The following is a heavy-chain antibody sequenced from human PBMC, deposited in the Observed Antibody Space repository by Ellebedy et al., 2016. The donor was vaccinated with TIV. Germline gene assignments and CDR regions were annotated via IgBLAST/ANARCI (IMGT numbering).Heavy chain of an antibody. CDR3: ARDSIAVAGTDAFDI. D-gene: IGHD6-19*01. CDR1: GYSISSGYY. V-gene: IGHV4-38-2*02. Sequence: SETLSLXCTVSGYSISSGYYWGWIRQPPGKGLEWIGSIYHSGSTYYNPSLKSRVTISVDTSKNQFSLKLSSVTAADTAVYYCARDSIAVAGTDAFDIWGQGTMVTVSS. CDR2: IYHSGST. J-gene: IGHJ3*02.